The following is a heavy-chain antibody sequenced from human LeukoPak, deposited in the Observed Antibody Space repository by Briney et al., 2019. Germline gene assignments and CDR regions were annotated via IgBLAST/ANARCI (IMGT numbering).Heavy chain of an antibody. CDR1: GYSFTNYW. CDR3: ARRGTGWYQNDY. Sequence: GVSLKTSCKGSGYSFTNYWIGWVPQMPGKGLELMVIIYPGDSDTIYSPSFQGQVTISADKSISTAYLQWSSLKASDTAMYYCARRGTGWYQNDYWGQGTLVTVSS. D-gene: IGHD6-19*01. V-gene: IGHV5-51*01. CDR2: IYPGDSDT. J-gene: IGHJ4*02.